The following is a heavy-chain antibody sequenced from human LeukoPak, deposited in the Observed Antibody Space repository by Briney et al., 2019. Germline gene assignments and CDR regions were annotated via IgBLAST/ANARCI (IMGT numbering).Heavy chain of an antibody. CDR3: ARDLGWGREPGRSFDY. CDR1: GFTFSSYA. J-gene: IGHJ4*02. Sequence: GGSLRLSCAASGFTFSSYAMSWVRQAPGKGLEWVSHISGSGGSTYYADSVKGRFTISRDNSKNTLYLQMNSLRAEDTAVYYCARDLGWGREPGRSFDYWGQGTLVTVSS. D-gene: IGHD3-16*01. V-gene: IGHV3-23*01. CDR2: ISGSGGST.